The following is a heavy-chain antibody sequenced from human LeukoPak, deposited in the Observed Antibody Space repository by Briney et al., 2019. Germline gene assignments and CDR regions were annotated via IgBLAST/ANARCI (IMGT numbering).Heavy chain of an antibody. J-gene: IGHJ6*03. CDR1: GFTFSDYY. CDR2: ITSRDTTV. V-gene: IGHV3-11*01. D-gene: IGHD2-2*01. CDR3: AREGRCSSTSCYATYYYMDV. Sequence: SGGSLRLSCAASGFTFSDYYMNWIRQAPGKGLEWVSYITSRDTTVCYADSVKGRFTISRDNAKNSMYLQMNSLRAEDTAVYYCAREGRCSSTSCYATYYYMDVWGKGTTVTVSS.